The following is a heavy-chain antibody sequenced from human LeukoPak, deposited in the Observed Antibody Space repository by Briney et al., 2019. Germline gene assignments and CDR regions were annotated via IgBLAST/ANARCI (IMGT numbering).Heavy chain of an antibody. CDR2: IIPIFGTA. D-gene: IGHD1-26*01. CDR3: ARYRPGATGSNAFGI. CDR1: GGTFSSYA. V-gene: IGHV1-69*05. Sequence: EASVKVSCKASGGTFSSYAISWVRQAPGQGLEWMGRIIPIFGTANYAQKFQGRVTITTDESTSTAYMELSSLRSEDTAVYYCARYRPGATGSNAFGIWGQGTMVTVSS. J-gene: IGHJ3*02.